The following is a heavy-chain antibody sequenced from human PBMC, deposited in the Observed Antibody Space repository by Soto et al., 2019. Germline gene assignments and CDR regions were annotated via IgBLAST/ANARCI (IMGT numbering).Heavy chain of an antibody. CDR3: AVIYDYVWGSYRPFDY. Sequence: QVQLVQSGAEVKKPGASVKVSCKASGYTFTSYAMHWVRQAPGQRLEWMGWSNAGNGNTKYSQKFQGRVTITRDTSASTAYMELSSLRSEDTAVYYCAVIYDYVWGSYRPFDYWGQGTLVTVSS. J-gene: IGHJ4*02. V-gene: IGHV1-3*01. D-gene: IGHD3-16*02. CDR1: GYTFTSYA. CDR2: SNAGNGNT.